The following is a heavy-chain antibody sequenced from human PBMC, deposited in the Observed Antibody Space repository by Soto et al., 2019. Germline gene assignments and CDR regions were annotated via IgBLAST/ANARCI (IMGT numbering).Heavy chain of an antibody. CDR3: AKEINYVWGSYRARSPDY. CDR2: ISYDGSNK. D-gene: IGHD3-16*02. Sequence: QVQLVESGGGVVQPGRSLRLSCAASGFTFSSYGMHWVRQAPGKGLEWVAVISYDGSNKYYADSVKGRFTISRDNSKNTLYLQMNSLRAEDTAVYYCAKEINYVWGSYRARSPDYWGQGTLVTVSS. J-gene: IGHJ4*02. CDR1: GFTFSSYG. V-gene: IGHV3-30*18.